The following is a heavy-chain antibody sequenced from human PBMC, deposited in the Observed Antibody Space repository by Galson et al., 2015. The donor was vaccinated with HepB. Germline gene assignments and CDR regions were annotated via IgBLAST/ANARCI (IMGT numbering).Heavy chain of an antibody. J-gene: IGHJ6*02. CDR3: ARDPIYYGSGSFYYYYGMDV. Sequence: SVKVSCKASGGTFSSYAISWVRQAPGQGLEWMGGIIPIFGTANYAQKFQGRVTITADESTSTAYMELSSLRSEDTAVYYCARDPIYYGSGSFYYYYGMDVWGQGTTVTVSS. D-gene: IGHD3-10*01. V-gene: IGHV1-69*13. CDR2: IIPIFGTA. CDR1: GGTFSSYA.